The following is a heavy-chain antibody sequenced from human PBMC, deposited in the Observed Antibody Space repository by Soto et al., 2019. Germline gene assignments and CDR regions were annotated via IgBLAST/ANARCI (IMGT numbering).Heavy chain of an antibody. CDR2: LSNTGRRT. CDR3: ATEMGATQGPFDN. D-gene: IGHD1-26*01. CDR1: VFPFGANA. J-gene: IGHJ4*02. V-gene: IGHV3-23*01. Sequence: GGSLRLSCVVSVFPFGANAMSWVRKAPGKGLEWVSGLSNTGRRTSYADSVKGRFNISRDNSENTVYLQMNSLRVEDTAVYYCATEMGATQGPFDNWGQGTQVTVSS.